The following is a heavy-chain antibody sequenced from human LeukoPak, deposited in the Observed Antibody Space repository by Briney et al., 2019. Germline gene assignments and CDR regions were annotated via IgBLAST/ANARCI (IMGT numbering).Heavy chain of an antibody. V-gene: IGHV1-69*05. D-gene: IGHD3-10*01. J-gene: IGHJ5*02. CDR1: GGTFSSYA. CDR3: ARGVSLWFGEFPAWFDP. CDR2: IIPIFGTA. Sequence: GASVKVSCKASGGTFSSYAISWVRQAPGQGLEWMGGIIPIFGTANDAQKFQGRVTITTDESTSTAYMELSSLRSEDTAVYYCARGVSLWFGEFPAWFDPWGQGTLVTVSS.